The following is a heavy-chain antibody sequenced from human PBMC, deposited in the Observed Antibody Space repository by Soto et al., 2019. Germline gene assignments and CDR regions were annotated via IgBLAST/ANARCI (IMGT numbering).Heavy chain of an antibody. CDR3: ARGRYYGSGSLNWFDP. D-gene: IGHD3-10*01. Sequence: SETLSLTCTVSGGSFSSYYWSWIRQPPGKGLEWIGYIYYSGRTNYNPSLKSRVTISIDTSKNQFSLKLSSVTAADTAVYYCARGRYYGSGSLNWFDPWGQGTLVTVSS. V-gene: IGHV4-59*01. J-gene: IGHJ5*02. CDR1: GGSFSSYY. CDR2: IYYSGRT.